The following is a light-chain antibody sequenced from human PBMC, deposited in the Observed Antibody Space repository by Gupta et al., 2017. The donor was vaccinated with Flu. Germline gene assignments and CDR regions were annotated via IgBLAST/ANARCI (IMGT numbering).Light chain of an antibody. CDR1: QSLVYSDGDSY. V-gene: IGKV2-30*01. CDR3: MHSTRWPWT. CDR2: KAS. Sequence: DVMTQSPFSLSVTLGQPASIPCRSSQSLVYSDGDSYVSWFHQRPGQSPRRLIYKASNRDSGVPDRISGSGSGTDFTLKISRVEAEDVGVYYCMHSTRWPWTFGQGTKVEIK. J-gene: IGKJ1*01.